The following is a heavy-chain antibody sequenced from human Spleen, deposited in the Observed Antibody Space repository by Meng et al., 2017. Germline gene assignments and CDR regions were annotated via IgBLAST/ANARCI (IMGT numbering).Heavy chain of an antibody. D-gene: IGHD7-27*01. CDR1: GGSISSSSYY. Sequence: GSLRLSCTVSGGSISSSSYYWGWIRQPPGKGLEWIGRIYYSGSTYYNPSLKSRVTISVDTSKNQFSLKLSSVTAADTAVYYCARELGGYFDYWGQGTLVTVSS. CDR2: IYYSGST. V-gene: IGHV4-39*07. J-gene: IGHJ4*02. CDR3: ARELGGYFDY.